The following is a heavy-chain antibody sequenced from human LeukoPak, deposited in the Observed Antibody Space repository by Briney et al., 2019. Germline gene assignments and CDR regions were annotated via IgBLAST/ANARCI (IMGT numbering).Heavy chain of an antibody. D-gene: IGHD2-15*01. Sequence: WASVKVSCKASGYTFTSYGISWVRQAPRQGLEWMGWISAYNGNTNYAQKLQGRVTMTTDTSTSTAYMELRSLRSDDTAVYYCARVLDLGVVVVAAKGGFDPWGQGTLVTVSS. V-gene: IGHV1-18*01. CDR2: ISAYNGNT. J-gene: IGHJ5*02. CDR3: ARVLDLGVVVVAAKGGFDP. CDR1: GYTFTSYG.